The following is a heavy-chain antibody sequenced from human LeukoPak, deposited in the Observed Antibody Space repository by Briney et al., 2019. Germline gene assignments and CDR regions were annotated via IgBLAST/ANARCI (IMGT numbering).Heavy chain of an antibody. D-gene: IGHD1-26*01. J-gene: IGHJ4*02. CDR1: GFTFSSYA. V-gene: IGHV3-23*01. CDR3: AREGGYSGSYRDCYFDY. CDR2: ISDSGDST. Sequence: GESLRLSCAASGFTFSSYAMSWVRQAPGKGLEWVSVISDSGDSTYYADSVKGRFTISRDKAKNTLHLQMNSLRAEDTAVYYCAREGGYSGSYRDCYFDYWGQGTLVTVSS.